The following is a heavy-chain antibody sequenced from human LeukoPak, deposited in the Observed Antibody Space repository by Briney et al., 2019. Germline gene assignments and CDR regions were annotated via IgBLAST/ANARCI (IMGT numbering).Heavy chain of an antibody. D-gene: IGHD1-7*01. CDR1: GFTFSSYA. J-gene: IGHJ2*01. CDR3: ARVRWGRNYLTGYFDL. Sequence: GGSLRLSCAASGFTFSSYAMSWVRQAPGKGLEWVSAISGSGGSTYYADSVKGRFTISRDNSKNTLYLQMNSLRAEDTAVYYCARVRWGRNYLTGYFDLWGRGTLVTVSS. CDR2: ISGSGGST. V-gene: IGHV3-23*01.